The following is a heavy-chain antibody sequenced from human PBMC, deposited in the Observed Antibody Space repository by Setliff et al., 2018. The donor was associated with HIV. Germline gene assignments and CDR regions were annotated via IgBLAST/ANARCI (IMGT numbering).Heavy chain of an antibody. D-gene: IGHD3-22*01. Sequence: GGSLRLSCAASGFTLSASAMHWVRQAPGKGLEWVAFIQYDGSTEKYAGSVRGRFTISRDISKNSLYLQMNSLRAEDTAVYFCARSESSGYSLPYTRFDAWGQGALVTVSS. CDR2: IQYDGSTE. J-gene: IGHJ5*02. CDR3: ARSESSGYSLPYTRFDA. CDR1: GFTLSASA. V-gene: IGHV3-30*02.